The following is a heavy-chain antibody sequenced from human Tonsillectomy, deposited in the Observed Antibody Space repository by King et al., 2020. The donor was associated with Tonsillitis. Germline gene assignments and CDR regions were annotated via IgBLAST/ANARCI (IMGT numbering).Heavy chain of an antibody. CDR2: IYNSGST. V-gene: IGHV4-59*08. CDR3: ARQGARWDQFAY. D-gene: IGHD1-26*01. J-gene: IGHJ4*01. Sequence: VQLQESGPGLVKPSETLSLTCSVSRGSISSYYWSWIRQPPGKGLEWIGYIYNSGSTNYNPSLKSRVTISVDTSKNHFSLNLKSVTAADTAVYYCARQGARWDQFAYWGHGTPVTASS. CDR1: RGSISSYY.